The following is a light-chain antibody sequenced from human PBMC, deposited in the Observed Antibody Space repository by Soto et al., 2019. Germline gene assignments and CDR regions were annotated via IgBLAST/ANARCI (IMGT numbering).Light chain of an antibody. J-gene: IGKJ1*01. CDR1: QSVSSS. Sequence: EIVVTQSPATLSVSPGERVTLSCRASQSVSSSLAWYQQRPGQAPRLLIYDTSTRAAGISARFSGSGSGTEFTLTISSLQSEDFAVYYCQQYIDWPPGTFGQGTAVAIK. CDR3: QQYIDWPPGT. V-gene: IGKV3-15*01. CDR2: DTS.